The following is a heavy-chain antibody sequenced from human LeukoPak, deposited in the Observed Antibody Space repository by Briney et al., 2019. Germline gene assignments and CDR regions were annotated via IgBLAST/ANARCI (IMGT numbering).Heavy chain of an antibody. Sequence: SETLSLTCTVSGGSISSSTYYWGWIRQPPGKGLEWIGNIFYSGSTYYHPSLKSRVTISVDTSKNQFSLKLSSVTAADTAAYYCARLGPGYSSTWSNDAFAIWGQGTVVTVSS. CDR1: GGSISSSTYY. J-gene: IGHJ3*02. CDR3: ARLGPGYSSTWSNDAFAI. D-gene: IGHD6-13*01. V-gene: IGHV4-39*01. CDR2: IFYSGST.